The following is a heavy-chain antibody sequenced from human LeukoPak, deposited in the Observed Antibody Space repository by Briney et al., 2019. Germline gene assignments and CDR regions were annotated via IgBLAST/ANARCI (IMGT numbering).Heavy chain of an antibody. J-gene: IGHJ4*02. D-gene: IGHD4-23*01. CDR1: GFTFDDYA. CDR2: ISWNSGSI. CDR3: AKDLTLGGSPSYYFDY. Sequence: GRSLRLSCAASGFTFDDYAMHWGRQAPGKGLEWVSGISWNSGSIAYADSVKGRFTISRDNSKNTLYLQMNSLRVEDTAIYYCAKDLTLGGSPSYYFDYWGQGTLVTVSS. V-gene: IGHV3-9*01.